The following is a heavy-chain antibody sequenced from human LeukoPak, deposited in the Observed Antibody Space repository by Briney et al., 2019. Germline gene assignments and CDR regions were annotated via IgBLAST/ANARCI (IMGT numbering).Heavy chain of an antibody. D-gene: IGHD5-24*01. Sequence: GASVKLSCKASGSTFTGYYMHWVRQAPGQGLEWMGWINPNSGGTNYAQKFQGRVTMTRDTSISTAYMELSRLRSDDTAVYCCARDLDGGVFDYWGQGTLVTVSS. J-gene: IGHJ4*02. CDR2: INPNSGGT. CDR1: GSTFTGYY. CDR3: ARDLDGGVFDY. V-gene: IGHV1-2*02.